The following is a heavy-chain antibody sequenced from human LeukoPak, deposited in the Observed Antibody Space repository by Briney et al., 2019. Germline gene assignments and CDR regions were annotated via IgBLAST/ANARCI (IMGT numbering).Heavy chain of an antibody. Sequence: GESLKISCKGSGYSFTSCWIGWVRQMPGKGLEWMGIIYPGDSDTRYSPSFQGQVIISADKSISTAYLQWSSLKASDTAMYYCARSATVTTIDYWGQGTLVTVSS. CDR1: GYSFTSCW. CDR3: ARSATVTTIDY. J-gene: IGHJ4*02. D-gene: IGHD4-17*01. V-gene: IGHV5-51*01. CDR2: IYPGDSDT.